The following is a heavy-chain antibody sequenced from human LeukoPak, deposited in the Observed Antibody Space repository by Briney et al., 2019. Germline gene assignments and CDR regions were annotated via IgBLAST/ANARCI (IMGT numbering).Heavy chain of an antibody. CDR2: IRYDGSNK. CDR3: AKDGATYYDILTGYYPSWYYYYYMDV. Sequence: GGSLRLSCAASGFTFSSYGMHWVRQAPGKGLEWVAFIRYDGSNKYYADSVKGRFTISRDNSKNTLYLQMNSLRAEDTAVYYCAKDGATYYDILTGYYPSWYYYYYMDVWGKGTTVTISS. CDR1: GFTFSSYG. J-gene: IGHJ6*03. V-gene: IGHV3-30*02. D-gene: IGHD3-9*01.